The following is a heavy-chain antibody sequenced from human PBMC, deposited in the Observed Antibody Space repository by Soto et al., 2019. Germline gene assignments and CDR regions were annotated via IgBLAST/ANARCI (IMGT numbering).Heavy chain of an antibody. CDR2: INAGNGNT. CDR1: GYTFTSYA. D-gene: IGHD2-2*01. CDR3: ARGYCSSTSCYVYYYGMDV. J-gene: IGHJ6*02. Sequence: ASVKVSCKASGYTFTSYAMHWVRQAPGQRLEWMGWINAGNGNTKYSQKFQGRVTITRDTSASTAYMELSSLRSEDTAVYYCARGYCSSTSCYVYYYGMDVWGQGTTVTVSS. V-gene: IGHV1-3*01.